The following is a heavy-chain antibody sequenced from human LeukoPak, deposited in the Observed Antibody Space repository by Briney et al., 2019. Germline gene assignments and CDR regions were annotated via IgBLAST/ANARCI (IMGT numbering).Heavy chain of an antibody. Sequence: PGGSLRLSCAASGFTFSSYDMHWVRQATGKGLEWVSAIGTAGDTYYPGSVKGRFTISRENAKNSLYLQMNSLRAGDTAVYYCARDGWYSSSSHLSHFDYWDQGTLVTVSS. CDR1: GFTFSSYD. J-gene: IGHJ4*02. D-gene: IGHD6-6*01. V-gene: IGHV3-13*01. CDR2: IGTAGDT. CDR3: ARDGWYSSSSHLSHFDY.